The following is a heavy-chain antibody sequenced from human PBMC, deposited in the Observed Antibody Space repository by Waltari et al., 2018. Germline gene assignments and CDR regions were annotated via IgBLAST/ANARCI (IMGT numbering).Heavy chain of an antibody. D-gene: IGHD3-9*01. CDR3: ARDNGRYFDWS. CDR1: GGSISSYY. J-gene: IGHJ5*02. CDR2: IYYSGST. V-gene: IGHV4-59*01. Sequence: QVQLQESGPGLVKPSETLSLTCTVSGGSISSYYWSWIRQPPGKGLEWIGYIYYSGSTNYNPSLKSRVTISVDTSKNQFSLKLSSVTAADTAVYYCARDNGRYFDWSWGQGTLVTVSS.